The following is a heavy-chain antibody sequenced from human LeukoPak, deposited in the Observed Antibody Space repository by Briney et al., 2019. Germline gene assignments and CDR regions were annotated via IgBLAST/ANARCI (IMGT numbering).Heavy chain of an antibody. D-gene: IGHD2-2*01. V-gene: IGHV3-23*01. Sequence: GGSLRLSCTASGFTFSTYAMNWVRQGPGKGLEWVSGISGSGVSTYYADSVKGRFTISRDNSNNTLYLQMSSLGAEDTAVYYCAKDWGMGDQLLRIDYWGQGTLVTVSS. CDR3: AKDWGMGDQLLRIDY. J-gene: IGHJ4*02. CDR2: ISGSGVST. CDR1: GFTFSTYA.